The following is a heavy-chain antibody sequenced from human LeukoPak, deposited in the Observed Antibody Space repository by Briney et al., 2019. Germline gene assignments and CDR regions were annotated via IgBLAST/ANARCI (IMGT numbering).Heavy chain of an antibody. CDR3: ARGVGYCSGGSCSSYFDY. V-gene: IGHV1-69*05. J-gene: IGHJ4*02. D-gene: IGHD2-15*01. CDR2: IIPIFGTA. CDR1: GGTFSSYA. Sequence: GSSVKVSCKASGGTFSSYAISWVRQAPGQGLEWMGGIIPIFGTANYAQKFQGRVTITTDESASTAYMELSSLRSEDTAVYYCARGVGYCSGGSCSSYFDYWGQGTLVTVSS.